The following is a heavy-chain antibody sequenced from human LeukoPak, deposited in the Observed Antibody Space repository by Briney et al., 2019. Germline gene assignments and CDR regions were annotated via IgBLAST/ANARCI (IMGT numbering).Heavy chain of an antibody. CDR2: ISPYNGDR. CDR1: GYTFTNYG. Sequence: GASVKVSCKASGYTFTNYGITWVRQAPGQGLEWVGWISPYNGDRNFARKLQGRVTMTTDTSTSTAYMEVRSLRSDDTAVYYCARGPCGGDCYWVDYWGQGTLVTVSS. J-gene: IGHJ4*02. V-gene: IGHV1-18*01. CDR3: ARGPCGGDCYWVDY. D-gene: IGHD2-21*01.